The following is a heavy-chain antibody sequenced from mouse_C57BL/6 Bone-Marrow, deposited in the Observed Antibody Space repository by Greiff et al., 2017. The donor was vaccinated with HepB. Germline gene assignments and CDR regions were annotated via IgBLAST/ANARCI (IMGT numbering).Heavy chain of an antibody. D-gene: IGHD1-1*01. V-gene: IGHV5-12*01. Sequence: GKLVESGGGLVQPGGSLKLFCAASGFTFSDYYMYWVRQTPEKRLEWVAYISNGGGSTYYPDTVKGRFTISRDNAKNTLYLQMSRLKSEDTAMYYCARHTTVVAKPSYWYFDVWGTGTTVTVSS. CDR1: GFTFSDYY. CDR3: ARHTTVVAKPSYWYFDV. J-gene: IGHJ1*03. CDR2: ISNGGGST.